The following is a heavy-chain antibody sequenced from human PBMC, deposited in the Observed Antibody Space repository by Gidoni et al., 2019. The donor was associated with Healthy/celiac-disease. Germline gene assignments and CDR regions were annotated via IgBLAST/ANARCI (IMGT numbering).Heavy chain of an antibody. Sequence: QVQLVESGGGVVQPGRSLRLSCAASGFTFSSYAMHWVRQAPGKGLEWVAVISYDGSNKYYADSVKGRFTISRDNSKNTLYLQMNSLRAEDTAVYYCASAPGTMVREGDNWFDPWGQGTLVTVSS. CDR1: GFTFSSYA. CDR2: ISYDGSNK. J-gene: IGHJ5*02. CDR3: ASAPGTMVREGDNWFDP. V-gene: IGHV3-30-3*01. D-gene: IGHD3-10*01.